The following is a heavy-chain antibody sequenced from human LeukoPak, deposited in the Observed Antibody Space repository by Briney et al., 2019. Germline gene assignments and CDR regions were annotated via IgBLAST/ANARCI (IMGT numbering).Heavy chain of an antibody. J-gene: IGHJ5*02. CDR3: ARHVWGDGPRRRYSWFDP. CDR1: GGSFSGYY. D-gene: IGHD2-21*01. Sequence: SETLSLTCAVYGGSFSGYYWSWIRQPPGKGLEWIGEINHSGSTNYNPSLKSRVTISVDTSKNQFSLKLSSVTAADTALFYCARHVWGDGPRRRYSWFDPWGQGTLVTVSS. CDR2: INHSGST. V-gene: IGHV4-34*01.